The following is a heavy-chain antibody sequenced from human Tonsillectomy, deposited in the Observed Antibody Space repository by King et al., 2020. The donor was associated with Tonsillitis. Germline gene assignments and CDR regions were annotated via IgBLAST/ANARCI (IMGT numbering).Heavy chain of an antibody. CDR1: GFNFRTYG. CDR2: ITSNGGRT. D-gene: IGHD2-2*01. CDR3: VKEYTVVVPTDAFDAFDF. Sequence: VQLVESGGGLVQPGGSLRLACSASGFNFRTYGIHWVRQAPGKGLEYVAGITSNGGRTYYADSVKGRFTISRDNSKNTLYLQMSSLRTEDTAVFYCVKEYTVVVPTDAFDAFDFWGQGKMVTVSS. V-gene: IGHV3-64D*06. J-gene: IGHJ3*01.